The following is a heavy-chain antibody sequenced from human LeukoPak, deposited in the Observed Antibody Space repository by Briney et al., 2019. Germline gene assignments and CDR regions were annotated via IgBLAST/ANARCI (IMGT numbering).Heavy chain of an antibody. J-gene: IGHJ6*03. D-gene: IGHD2-15*01. Sequence: PSETLSLTCTASGGSISSYYWSWIRQPAGKGLEWIGRIYTSGSTNYNPSLKSRVTMSVDTSKNQFSLKLSSVTAADTAVYYCAREWYALSMDYYYYYMDVWGKWTTVTVSS. CDR3: AREWYALSMDYYYYYMDV. CDR2: IYTSGST. V-gene: IGHV4-4*07. CDR1: GGSISSYY.